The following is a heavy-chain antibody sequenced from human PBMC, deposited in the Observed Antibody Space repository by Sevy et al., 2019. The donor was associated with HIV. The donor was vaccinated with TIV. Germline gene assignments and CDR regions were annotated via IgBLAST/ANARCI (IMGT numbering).Heavy chain of an antibody. V-gene: IGHV4-31*03. Sequence: SETLSLTCTVSGGSISSGGYYWSWIRQHPGKGLEWIGYIYYSGSTYYNPSLKSRVTISVDTSKNQFSLKLSSVTAADTAVYYCAREKGLGVVVMDPWGQGTLVTVSS. CDR3: AREKGLGVVVMDP. D-gene: IGHD3-22*01. CDR1: GGSISSGGYY. CDR2: IYYSGST. J-gene: IGHJ5*02.